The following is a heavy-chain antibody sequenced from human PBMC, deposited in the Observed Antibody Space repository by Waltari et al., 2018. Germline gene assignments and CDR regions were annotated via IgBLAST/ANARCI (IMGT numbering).Heavy chain of an antibody. CDR3: ARGEFDWLSS. CDR1: GGSISSHY. CDR2: IYYSGST. J-gene: IGHJ5*02. D-gene: IGHD3-9*01. Sequence: QVQLQESGPGLVKPSETLSLTCTVSGGSISSHYWSWIRQPPGKGLEWIGYIYYSGSTNYNPSLKSRVTISVDTSKNQFSLKLSSVTAADTAVYYCARGEFDWLSSWGQGTLVTVSS. V-gene: IGHV4-59*11.